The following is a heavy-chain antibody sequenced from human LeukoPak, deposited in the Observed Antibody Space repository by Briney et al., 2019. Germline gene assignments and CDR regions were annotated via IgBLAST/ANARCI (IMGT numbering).Heavy chain of an antibody. CDR2: IYYSDS. CDR1: GGSVISGGYY. Sequence: SETLSLTCTVSGGSVISGGYYWSWIRQHPGKGLEWIGYIYYSDSYYNPSLKSRVTISVDTSKNQFSLNLNSVTAADTAVYYCARGVLTGYYGDFDYWGQGTLVTVSS. CDR3: ARGVLTGYYGDFDY. D-gene: IGHD3-9*01. V-gene: IGHV4-31*03. J-gene: IGHJ4*02.